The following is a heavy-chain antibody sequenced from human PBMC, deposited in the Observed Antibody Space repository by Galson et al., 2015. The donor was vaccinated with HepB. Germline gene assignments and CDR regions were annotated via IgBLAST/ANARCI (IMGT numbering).Heavy chain of an antibody. D-gene: IGHD6-13*01. J-gene: IGHJ4*02. CDR2: INHSGST. CDR1: GGSFSGYY. CDR3: ARGPSVGSWSDY. Sequence: ETLSLTCAVYGGSFSGYYWSWIRQPPGKGLEWIGEINHSGSTNYNPSLKSRVTISVDTSKNQFSLKLSSVTAADTAVYYCARGPSVGSWSDYWGQGTLVTVSS. V-gene: IGHV4-34*01.